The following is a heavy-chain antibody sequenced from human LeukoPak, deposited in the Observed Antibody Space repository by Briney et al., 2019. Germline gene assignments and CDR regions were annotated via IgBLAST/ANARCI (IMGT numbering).Heavy chain of an antibody. CDR1: GYTFTSYG. V-gene: IGHV1-18*01. Sequence: ASVKVSCKASGYTFTSYGISWVRQAPGQGLEWMGGISAYNGNTNYAQKLQGRVTMTTDTSTSTAYMELRSLRSDDTAVYYCARDVVLRYFDWLYPDAFDIWGQGTMVTVSS. D-gene: IGHD3-9*01. CDR2: ISAYNGNT. CDR3: ARDVVLRYFDWLYPDAFDI. J-gene: IGHJ3*02.